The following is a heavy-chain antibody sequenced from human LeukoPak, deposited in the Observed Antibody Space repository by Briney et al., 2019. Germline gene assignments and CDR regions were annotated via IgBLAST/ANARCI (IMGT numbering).Heavy chain of an antibody. J-gene: IGHJ4*02. D-gene: IGHD5-24*01. CDR1: GLTVSSNY. CDR2: IYSSGST. CDR3: TRTFLSGDGYKVGYFDY. Sequence: GGSLRLSCAASGLTVSSNYVSWVRQAPGKGLEWVSLIYSSGSTYYADSVKGRFTISRDNSKNTLFLQMNSLTAEDTAMYYCTRTFLSGDGYKVGYFDYWGQGTLVTASS. V-gene: IGHV3-53*01.